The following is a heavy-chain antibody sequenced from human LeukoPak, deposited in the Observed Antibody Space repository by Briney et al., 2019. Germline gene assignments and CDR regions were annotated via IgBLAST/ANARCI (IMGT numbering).Heavy chain of an antibody. CDR3: AELGITMIGGV. V-gene: IGHV3-48*03. Sequence: GGSLRLSCAAPGFTFSSYEMNWVRQAPGKGLEWVSYIGSSGSTIYYADSVKGRFTISRDNAKNSLYLQMNSLRAEDTAVYYCAELGITMIGGVWGKGTTVTISS. CDR2: IGSSGSTI. D-gene: IGHD3-10*02. J-gene: IGHJ6*04. CDR1: GFTFSSYE.